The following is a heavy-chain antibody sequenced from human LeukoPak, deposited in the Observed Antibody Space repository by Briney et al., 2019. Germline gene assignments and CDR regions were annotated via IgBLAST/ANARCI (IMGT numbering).Heavy chain of an antibody. J-gene: IGHJ4*02. CDR2: INDVDTP. D-gene: IGHD3-22*01. Sequence: GGSLRLSCAVSGFTVSTNHMTWVRQAPGKGLEWVSAINDVDTPYYADTVRGRFTISRDSANNTLYLQMKRLRAEGTAVYYCARDMVHSSGAFDSWGQGTLVTV. CDR3: ARDMVHSSGAFDS. CDR1: GFTVSTNH. V-gene: IGHV3-53*01.